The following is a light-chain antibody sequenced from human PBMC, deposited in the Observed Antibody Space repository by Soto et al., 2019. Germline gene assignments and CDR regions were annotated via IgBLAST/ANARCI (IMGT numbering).Light chain of an antibody. Sequence: QSLLTQPASVSGPPGQSITISCTGTSSDVGAYNYVSWYQQHPGKAPKLMIYGVSNRPSGVSNRFSGSKSGNTASLTISGLQAEEQADYYCSSYISSSNIVFGTGTKVTVL. CDR3: SSYISSSNIV. J-gene: IGLJ1*01. CDR1: SSDVGAYNY. CDR2: GVS. V-gene: IGLV2-14*01.